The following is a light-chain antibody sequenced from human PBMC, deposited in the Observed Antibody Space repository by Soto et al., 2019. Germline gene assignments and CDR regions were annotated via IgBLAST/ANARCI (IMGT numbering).Light chain of an antibody. CDR1: SSDVGGYNY. V-gene: IGLV2-14*01. CDR2: EVS. J-gene: IGLJ1*01. Sequence: QSALTQPASVSGSPGQSITISCTGTSSDVGGYNYVSWYQQHPGKAPKLMIYEVSNRPSGVSNRFSGSKSGNTASLTISGLQAEDQPHYYCSSYTSSSTYVFGTGP. CDR3: SSYTSSSTYV.